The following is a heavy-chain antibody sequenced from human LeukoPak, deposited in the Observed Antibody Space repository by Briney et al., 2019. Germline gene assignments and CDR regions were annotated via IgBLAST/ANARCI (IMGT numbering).Heavy chain of an antibody. D-gene: IGHD2-2*01. J-gene: IGHJ4*02. Sequence: EASETLSLTCAVYGGSFSGYYRSWIRQPPGKGLEWIGEINHSGSTNYNPSLKSRVTISVDTSKNQFSLKLSSVTAADTAVYYCARAGGGDIVVVPAAISYFDYWGQGTLVTVSS. V-gene: IGHV4-34*01. CDR2: INHSGST. CDR3: ARAGGGDIVVVPAAISYFDY. CDR1: GGSFSGYY.